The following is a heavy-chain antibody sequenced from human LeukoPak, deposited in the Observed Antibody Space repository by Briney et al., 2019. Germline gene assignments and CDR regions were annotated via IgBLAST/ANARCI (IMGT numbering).Heavy chain of an antibody. Sequence: SETLSLTCTVSGGSISSYYWSWIRQPPGKGLECIGYIYNRGSTNYNPSLKSRVRISVDTSKNQFSLKLSSVTAADTAVYYCARSAIDAFDIWGQGTMVTVSS. V-gene: IGHV4-59*08. CDR2: IYNRGST. CDR3: ARSAIDAFDI. D-gene: IGHD6-25*01. J-gene: IGHJ3*02. CDR1: GGSISSYY.